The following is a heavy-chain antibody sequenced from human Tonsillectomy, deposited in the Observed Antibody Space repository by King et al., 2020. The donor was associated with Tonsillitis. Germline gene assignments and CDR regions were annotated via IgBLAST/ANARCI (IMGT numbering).Heavy chain of an antibody. CDR1: GFTFSSYW. CDR3: ASTWGAFDI. J-gene: IGHJ3*02. D-gene: IGHD3-16*01. Sequence: VQLVESGGGLVQPGGSLRLSCAASGFTFSSYWMSWVRQAPGKGLEWVANIKQDGSEKYYVDSVKGRFTISRDNAKKSLSLQLNSLRAEDTAVYYCASTWGAFDIWGQGTMVTVSS. CDR2: IKQDGSEK. V-gene: IGHV3-7*03.